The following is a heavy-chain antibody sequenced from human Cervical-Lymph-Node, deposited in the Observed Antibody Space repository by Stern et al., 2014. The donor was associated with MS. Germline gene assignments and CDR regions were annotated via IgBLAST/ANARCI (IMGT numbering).Heavy chain of an antibody. J-gene: IGHJ6*02. D-gene: IGHD2-15*01. V-gene: IGHV1-69*01. CDR2: IIPIFGTA. CDR3: VRYSDILFAMDV. Sequence: QLVQSGTEVKKPGSSVKVSCKASGGIFSNSAFSWVRQAPGQGLEWMGGIIPIFGTAHYAQNFQGRFTITADELTNTAYMELSSLRSDDTAVYYCVRYSDILFAMDVWGQGTTVTVSS. CDR1: GGIFSNSA.